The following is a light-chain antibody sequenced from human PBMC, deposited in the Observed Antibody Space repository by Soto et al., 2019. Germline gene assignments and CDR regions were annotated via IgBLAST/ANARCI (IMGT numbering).Light chain of an antibody. V-gene: IGKV3-11*01. CDR3: QQRRSWPPTIT. CDR1: QSVSTY. J-gene: IGKJ5*01. CDR2: DAS. Sequence: EIVLTQSPATLSLSPWERATLSCRASQSVSTYLSWYQQRPGQAPRLLIYDASYRATDIPPRFSGSGSGTDFTLTISSLEPEDFAVYYCQQRRSWPPTITFGQGTRLDIK.